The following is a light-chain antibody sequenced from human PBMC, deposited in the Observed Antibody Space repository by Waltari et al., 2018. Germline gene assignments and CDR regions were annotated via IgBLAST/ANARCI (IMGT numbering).Light chain of an antibody. J-gene: IGKJ2*01. V-gene: IGKV1-39*01. CDR3: QQSYSTLCWT. CDR1: QSISSY. Sequence: DIQMTQSPSSLSASGGDRVHIPCRTSQSISSYLNWYQQKPGKAPKLLIYAASSLQSGVPSRFSGSGSGTDFTLTISSLQPEDFATYYCQQSYSTLCWTFGQGTKLEIK. CDR2: AAS.